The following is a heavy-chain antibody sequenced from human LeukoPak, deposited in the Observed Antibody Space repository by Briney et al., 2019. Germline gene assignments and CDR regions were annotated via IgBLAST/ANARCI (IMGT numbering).Heavy chain of an antibody. D-gene: IGHD4-23*01. CDR3: ARRGDGGRSFDY. CDR1: GFTVSTTY. CDR2: IYVDGRT. Sequence: GGSLRLSCAASGFTVSTTYMSWFRQAPGKGLEWVSLIYVDGRTYYADSVKGRFTISRDNSKNTLYLQVNSLRAEDTAVYYCARRGDGGRSFDYWGQGTLVTVSS. V-gene: IGHV3-53*01. J-gene: IGHJ4*02.